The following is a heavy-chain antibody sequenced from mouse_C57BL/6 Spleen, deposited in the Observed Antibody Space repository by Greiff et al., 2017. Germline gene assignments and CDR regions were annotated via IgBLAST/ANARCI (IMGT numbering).Heavy chain of an antibody. Sequence: EVQLQESGGGLVQPKGSLKLSCAASGFSFNTYAMNWVRQAPGKGLEWVARIRSKSNNYATYYADSVKDRFTISRDDSESMLYLQMNNLKTEDTAMYYCVRHVEIYYGNYGYFDVWGTGTTVTVSS. CDR3: VRHVEIYYGNYGYFDV. J-gene: IGHJ1*03. CDR1: GFSFNTYA. V-gene: IGHV10-1*01. D-gene: IGHD2-1*01. CDR2: IRSKSNNYAT.